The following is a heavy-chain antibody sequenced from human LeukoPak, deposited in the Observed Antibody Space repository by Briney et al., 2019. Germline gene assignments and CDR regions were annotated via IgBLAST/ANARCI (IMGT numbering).Heavy chain of an antibody. CDR1: GFTFSSYW. CDR3: ARDGYLYSSGWSTPKNY. Sequence: PGGSLRLSCAASGFTFSSYWMSWVRQAPGKGLDWVANIKQDGSEKYYVDSVKGRFTISRDNAKNSLYLQMNSLRAEDTAVYYCARDGYLYSSGWSTPKNYWGQGTLVTVSS. J-gene: IGHJ4*02. D-gene: IGHD6-19*01. CDR2: IKQDGSEK. V-gene: IGHV3-7*01.